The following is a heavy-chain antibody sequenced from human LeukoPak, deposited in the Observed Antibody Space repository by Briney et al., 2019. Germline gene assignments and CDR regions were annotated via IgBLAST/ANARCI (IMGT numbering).Heavy chain of an antibody. J-gene: IGHJ4*02. Sequence: SVTVSCKASGGTFSSYTISWVRQPPGQGLEWMGRIIPILGIANYPQKFQGRVTITADKSTSTAYMELSSLRSEDTAVYYCARGGYYDSSGYYYRDYWGQGTLVTVSS. CDR2: IIPILGIA. D-gene: IGHD3-22*01. CDR3: ARGGYYDSSGYYYRDY. V-gene: IGHV1-69*02. CDR1: GGTFSSYT.